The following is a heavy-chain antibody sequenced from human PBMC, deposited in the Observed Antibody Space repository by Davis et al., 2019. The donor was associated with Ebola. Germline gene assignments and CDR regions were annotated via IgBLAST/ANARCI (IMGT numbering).Heavy chain of an antibody. V-gene: IGHV1-18*04. D-gene: IGHD3-9*01. CDR3: ARAPNYDVLTGTSSYYFDY. CDR1: GYTFTSYG. J-gene: IGHJ4*02. CDR2: ISGFNTNT. Sequence: ASVNVSCKSSGYTFTSYGLVWVRPAPGLGLEWMGWISGFNTNTNFAQKFQGRVTVSKDTSTNTAYIDLRNLTSDDTAIYYCARAPNYDVLTGTSSYYFDYWGQGTLVTVSS.